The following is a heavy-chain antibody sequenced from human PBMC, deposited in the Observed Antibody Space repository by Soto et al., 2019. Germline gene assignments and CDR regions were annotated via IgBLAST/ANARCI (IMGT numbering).Heavy chain of an antibody. CDR2: INHSGGT. Sequence: ASETLSLTCSVYGGSIGGYTWTWIRQAPGKGLEWIGEINHSGGTNYNSSLKSRVIISVDTTKNQFSLIVYSVTAADTAVYYCARDRQYYHFWSGNQNEGPHGMDVWGKGPTVTVSS. CDR3: ARDRQYYHFWSGNQNEGPHGMDV. CDR1: GGSIGGYT. J-gene: IGHJ6*04. D-gene: IGHD3-3*02. V-gene: IGHV4-34*01.